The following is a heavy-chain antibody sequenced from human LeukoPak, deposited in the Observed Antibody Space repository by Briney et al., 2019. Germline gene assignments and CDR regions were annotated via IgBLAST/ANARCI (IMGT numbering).Heavy chain of an antibody. CDR1: GGTFSSYA. CDR3: ARSGVILTTPFDY. V-gene: IGHV1-69*04. J-gene: IGHJ4*02. D-gene: IGHD3-9*01. Sequence: SVKVSCKASGGTFSSYAISWVRQAPGQGLEWMGRIIPIFGIANYAQKFQGRVTLTADKSTSTAYMELSSLRSEDTAVYYCARSGVILTTPFDYWGQGTLVTVSS. CDR2: IIPIFGIA.